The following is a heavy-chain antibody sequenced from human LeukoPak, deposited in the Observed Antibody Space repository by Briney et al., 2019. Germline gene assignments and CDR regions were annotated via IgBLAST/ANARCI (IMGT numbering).Heavy chain of an antibody. CDR1: GGSIRSSSYY. J-gene: IGHJ3*02. D-gene: IGHD3-16*01. Sequence: SETLSLTCTVSGGSIRSSSYYWGWIRQPPGQGLEWIGSIYYSGSTYYNPSLKSRVTISVDTSKNQFSLKMNSVTAADTAVYYCARESETAALGAFDIWGQGTMVTVSS. CDR3: ARESETAALGAFDI. V-gene: IGHV4-39*07. CDR2: IYYSGST.